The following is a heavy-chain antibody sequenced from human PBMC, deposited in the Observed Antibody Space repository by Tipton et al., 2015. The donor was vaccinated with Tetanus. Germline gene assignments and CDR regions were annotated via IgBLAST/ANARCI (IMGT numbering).Heavy chain of an antibody. CDR3: ARTRGGTRLYYAIGF. J-gene: IGHJ4*02. V-gene: IGHV1-69*06. CDR2: IIPVFATI. Sequence: QSGAEVKKPGSSVKVSCKASGATFSKYALNWVRQAPGQGLEWMGGIIPVFATITYAQKFQGRLKITADRSTSTAYMELTSLSSEDTAIYYCARTRGGTRLYYAIGFWGQGTLVTVSS. CDR1: GATFSKYA. D-gene: IGHD3-22*01.